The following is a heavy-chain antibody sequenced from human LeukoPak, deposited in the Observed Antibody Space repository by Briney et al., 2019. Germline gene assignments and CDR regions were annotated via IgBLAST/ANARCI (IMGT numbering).Heavy chain of an antibody. D-gene: IGHD3-22*01. V-gene: IGHV1-2*02. CDR3: ARTLVVINDAFDI. CDR2: INPNSGGT. CDR1: GYTFTGYY. Sequence: VASVKVSCKGSGYTFTGYYLHWVRQAPGQGLEWMGWINPNSGGTNYAQKFQGRVTMTRDTSISTAYMELSRLRSDDTAVYYCARTLVVINDAFDIWGQGTMVTVSS. J-gene: IGHJ3*02.